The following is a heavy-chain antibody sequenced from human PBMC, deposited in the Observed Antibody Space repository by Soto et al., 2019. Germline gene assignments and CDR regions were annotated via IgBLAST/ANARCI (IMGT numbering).Heavy chain of an antibody. CDR3: ARPIVATRSYYYGMDV. V-gene: IGHV3-30-3*01. CDR2: ISYDGSNK. J-gene: IGHJ6*02. Sequence: QVQLVESGGGVVQPGRSLRLSCAASGFTFSSYAMHWVRQAPGKGLEWVAVISYDGSNKYYADSVKGRFTISRDNSKNTLYLQMNSLRAEDTAVYYCARPIVATRSYYYGMDVWGQGTTVTVSS. D-gene: IGHD5-12*01. CDR1: GFTFSSYA.